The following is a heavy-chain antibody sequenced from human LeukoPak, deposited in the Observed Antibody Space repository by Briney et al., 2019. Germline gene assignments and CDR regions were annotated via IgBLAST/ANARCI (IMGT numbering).Heavy chain of an antibody. J-gene: IGHJ3*02. CDR3: AKGIVVVTSGNAFDI. Sequence: GGSLRLSCAASGFTFSSYAMSWVRQAPGKGLEWVSAISGSGTNTYYADSVKGRFTISRDNSKNSLYLQMNSLRAEDTAVYYCAKGIVVVTSGNAFDIWGQGTMVTVSS. V-gene: IGHV3-23*01. D-gene: IGHD3-22*01. CDR1: GFTFSSYA. CDR2: ISGSGTNT.